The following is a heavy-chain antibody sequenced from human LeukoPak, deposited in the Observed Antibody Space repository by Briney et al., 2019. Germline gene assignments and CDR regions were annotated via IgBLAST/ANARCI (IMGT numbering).Heavy chain of an antibody. CDR3: TRDYYNSGSQINDDY. CDR2: ISAYNGNT. Sequence: RASVKVSCKASGYTFTSYGIRWVRQAPGQGLEWMGWISAYNGNTNYAQKFQARVTLTTDTSTSTAYMELRSLRSDDTAVYYCTRDYYNSGSQINDDYWGQGTLVTVSS. J-gene: IGHJ4*02. D-gene: IGHD3-10*01. CDR1: GYTFTSYG. V-gene: IGHV1-18*01.